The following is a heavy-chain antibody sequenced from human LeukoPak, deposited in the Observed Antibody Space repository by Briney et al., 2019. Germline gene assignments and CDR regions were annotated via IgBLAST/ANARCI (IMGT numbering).Heavy chain of an antibody. CDR3: ARDQNPSFYDILTGYPTPFDY. Sequence: GGSLRLSCAASGFTFSDYYMSWLRQAPGKGLEWVSYISSSGSTIYYADSVKGRFTISRDNAKNSLYLQMNSLRAEDTAVYYCARDQNPSFYDILTGYPTPFDYWGQGTLVTVSS. J-gene: IGHJ4*02. CDR2: ISSSGSTI. D-gene: IGHD3-9*01. V-gene: IGHV3-11*01. CDR1: GFTFSDYY.